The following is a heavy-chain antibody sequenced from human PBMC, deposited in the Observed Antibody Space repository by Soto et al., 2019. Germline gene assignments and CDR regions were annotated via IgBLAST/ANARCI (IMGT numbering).Heavy chain of an antibody. CDR2: ISYDGSNK. Sequence: QVQLVESGGGVVQPGRSLRLSCAASRFTFSTYGMHWVRQAPGKGLEWVAVISYDGSNKYYGDSVKGRFTISRDNSKNTLYLQMTSLRAEDTAVYYCVKDLTFGGVNYYGMDVWGQGTTVIVSS. CDR1: RFTFSTYG. V-gene: IGHV3-30*18. CDR3: VKDLTFGGVNYYGMDV. J-gene: IGHJ6*02. D-gene: IGHD3-16*01.